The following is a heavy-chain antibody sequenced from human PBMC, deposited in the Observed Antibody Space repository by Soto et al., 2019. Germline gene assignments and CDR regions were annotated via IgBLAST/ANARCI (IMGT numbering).Heavy chain of an antibody. Sequence: GGSLRPSGLGYGFVFNDFPLHWVRQAPGKGLEWLAVITHDEEKKYYAGSVKGLFAISRDKSNYTVFMHLSGLTPDDTAVYFCARENSATHLDSWGQGTLVTVSS. CDR2: ITHDEEKK. CDR1: GFVFNDFP. D-gene: IGHD6-13*01. J-gene: IGHJ4*02. V-gene: IGHV3-30*03. CDR3: ARENSATHLDS.